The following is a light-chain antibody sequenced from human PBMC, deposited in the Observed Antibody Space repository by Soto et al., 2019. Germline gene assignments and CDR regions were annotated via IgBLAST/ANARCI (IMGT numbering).Light chain of an antibody. V-gene: IGKV1-5*01. CDR1: QSITIW. CDR2: DAS. J-gene: IGKJ1*01. CDR3: QHYNSYSWT. Sequence: DIPMTQSPSTLSASVGDRVTITCRASQSITIWLAWYQQKPGKAPKLLIFDASSLESGVPSRFSGSVSGTEFTLTISSLQPDDFATYYCQHYNSYSWTFGQGTKVEIK.